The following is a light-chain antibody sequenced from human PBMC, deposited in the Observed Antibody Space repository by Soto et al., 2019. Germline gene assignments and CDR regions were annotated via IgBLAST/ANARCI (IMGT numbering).Light chain of an antibody. J-gene: IGKJ2*01. CDR3: QQYYCTPRT. CDR2: WAS. Sequence: DIVMTQSPDSLAVSVGERATINCKSSQSVLYSSNNKNYLAWYQQKPGQPPKLLIYWASTRESGVPDRFSGSGSGTDFTLTISSLQAEDVAVYYCQQYYCTPRTFGQGTKLEIK. V-gene: IGKV4-1*01. CDR1: QSVLYSSNNKNY.